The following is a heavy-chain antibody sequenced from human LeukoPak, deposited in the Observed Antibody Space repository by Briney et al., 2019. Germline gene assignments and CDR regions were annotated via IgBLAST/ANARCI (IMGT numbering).Heavy chain of an antibody. CDR2: TYRGSDT. J-gene: IGHJ4*02. V-gene: IGHV5-51*01. CDR3: VRLDGYHQRSGYHPRYFDY. CDR1: GYTFGNYW. Sequence: GESLKISCTASGYTFGNYWIGWVRQMPGKGLEWMAITYRGSDTRYSPSFQGQVTISVDITTAYLQWRSLKASDTAMYYCVRLDGYHQRSGYHPRYFDYWGQGTLVTVSS. D-gene: IGHD3-3*01.